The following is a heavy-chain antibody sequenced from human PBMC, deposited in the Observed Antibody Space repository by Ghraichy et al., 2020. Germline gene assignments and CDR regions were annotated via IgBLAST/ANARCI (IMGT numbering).Heavy chain of an antibody. V-gene: IGHV3-23*01. D-gene: IGHD3-10*01. CDR3: TSMVRGLIITACFDY. CDR2: MSGSGGST. J-gene: IGHJ4*02. Sequence: GGSLRLSCAASEFTFSSYAMSWVRQAPGKGLEWVSAMSGSGGSTYYADSVKGRFTISRDISKNTLYLQMNSLGAEDTAVYYCTSMVRGLIITACFDYWGQGTLVTVSS. CDR1: EFTFSSYA.